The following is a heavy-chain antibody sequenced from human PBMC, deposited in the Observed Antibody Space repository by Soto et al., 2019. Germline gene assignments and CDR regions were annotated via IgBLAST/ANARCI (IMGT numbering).Heavy chain of an antibody. CDR1: GFMFRAYW. D-gene: IGHD2-21*01. J-gene: IGHJ4*02. CDR2: LSGGASDK. V-gene: IGHV3-7*01. Sequence: EVELVESGGRLVQPGGSLRLSCAASGFMFRAYWMSWVRQTPGKGLEWVATLSGGASDKFYVDSVKGRFTVSRDDAKNSVYLQMNSLRDEDTAVYYCVREDWHRFDSWGQGTLVTASS. CDR3: VREDWHRFDS.